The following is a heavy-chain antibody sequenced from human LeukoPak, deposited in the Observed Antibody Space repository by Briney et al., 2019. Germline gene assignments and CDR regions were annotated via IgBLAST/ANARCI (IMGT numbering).Heavy chain of an antibody. CDR3: ARHGYGSGSYLFDY. CDR1: DYSISSGYGYY. V-gene: IGHV4-38-2*02. J-gene: IGHJ4*02. D-gene: IGHD3-10*01. Sequence: SETLSLTCTVSDYSISSGYGYYWGWIRQPPGKGLEWIGNIYHSGITYYNHFNSSLKSRVTISIDTSKNQFSLRLTSVTAADTAVYYCARHGYGSGSYLFDYWGQGTLVTVSS. CDR2: IYHSGIT.